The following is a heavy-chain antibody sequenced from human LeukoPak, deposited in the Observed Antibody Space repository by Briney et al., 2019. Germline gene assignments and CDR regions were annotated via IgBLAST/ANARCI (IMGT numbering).Heavy chain of an antibody. CDR1: GGSFSGYY. J-gene: IGHJ4*02. Sequence: SETLSLTCAVYGGSFSGYYWSWIRQPPGKGLEWIGYIYYSGSTNYNPPLKSRVTISVDTSKNQFSLKLSSVTAADTAVYNCARGGYEGFDYWGQGTLVTVSS. CDR3: ARGGYEGFDY. V-gene: IGHV4-59*01. D-gene: IGHD1-1*01. CDR2: IYYSGST.